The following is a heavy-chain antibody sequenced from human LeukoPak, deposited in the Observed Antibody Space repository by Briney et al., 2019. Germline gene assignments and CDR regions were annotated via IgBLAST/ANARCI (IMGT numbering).Heavy chain of an antibody. Sequence: GASVKVSCKASGYTFTDYYLHWVRQASGQGLEWMGWIHPNSGATTYAQKFQGRVSMTRDTSINTVFMELSRLTFDDTAVCYCSREDFWGQGTLVTVSS. V-gene: IGHV1-2*02. CDR3: SREDF. CDR2: IHPNSGAT. CDR1: GYTFTDYY. J-gene: IGHJ4*02.